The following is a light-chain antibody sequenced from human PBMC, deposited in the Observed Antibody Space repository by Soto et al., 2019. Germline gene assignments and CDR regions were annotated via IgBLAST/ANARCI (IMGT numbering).Light chain of an antibody. J-gene: IGKJ5*01. CDR2: AAS. CDR3: QHFYPTPPVT. CDR1: QSISNS. V-gene: IGKV1-39*01. Sequence: DIQLTQSPSSLSASVGDRVTITCRASQSISNSLNWYQQRPGRAPKLLIYAASTLQSGVPSRFSGSGSGTDFTLTISNLQPEDFANYYCQHFYPTPPVTFGQGTRLEI.